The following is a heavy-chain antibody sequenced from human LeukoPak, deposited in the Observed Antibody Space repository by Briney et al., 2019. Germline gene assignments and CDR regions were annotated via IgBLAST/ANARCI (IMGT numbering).Heavy chain of an antibody. D-gene: IGHD4-23*01. Sequence: SETLSLTCAVYGGFFSGYYWSWIRQPPGKGLEWIGEINHSGSTNYNPSLKSRVTISVDTSKNQFSLKLSSVTAADTAVYYCARGRHYGGNSALFDYWGQGTLVTVSS. V-gene: IGHV4-34*01. CDR3: ARGRHYGGNSALFDY. CDR1: GGFFSGYY. J-gene: IGHJ4*02. CDR2: INHSGST.